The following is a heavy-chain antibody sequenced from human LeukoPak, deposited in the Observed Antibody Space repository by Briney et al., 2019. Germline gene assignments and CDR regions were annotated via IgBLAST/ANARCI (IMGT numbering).Heavy chain of an antibody. D-gene: IGHD6-19*01. V-gene: IGHV4-59*01. Sequence: SETLSLTCTVSGGSISSYYWSWIRQPPGKGLEWIGYIYYSGSTNYNPSLKSRVTISVDTSKNQFSLKLSSVTAADTAVYYCARDPYSSGSFDIWGQGTMVTVSS. J-gene: IGHJ3*02. CDR3: ARDPYSSGSFDI. CDR2: IYYSGST. CDR1: GGSISSYY.